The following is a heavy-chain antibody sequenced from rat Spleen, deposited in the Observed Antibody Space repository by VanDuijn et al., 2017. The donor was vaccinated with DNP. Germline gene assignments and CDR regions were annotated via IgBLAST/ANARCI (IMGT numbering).Heavy chain of an antibody. J-gene: IGHJ3*01. CDR3: ACNNYAFAY. D-gene: IGHD1-10*01. V-gene: IGHV6-6*01. CDR2: IKAKSNNYAT. CDR1: GFNFNDYW. Sequence: EVKLVESGGGLVQPGRSLKLSCAASGFNFNDYWMGWVRQAPEKRLEWVARIKAKSNNYATDYTESVKGRFTISRDDSKSSIYLQMNNLKEEDTAVYYCACNNYAFAYWGQGTLVTVSS.